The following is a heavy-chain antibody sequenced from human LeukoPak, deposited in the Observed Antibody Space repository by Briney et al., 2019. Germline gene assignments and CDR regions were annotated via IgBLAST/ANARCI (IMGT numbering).Heavy chain of an antibody. J-gene: IGHJ4*02. V-gene: IGHV4-31*03. CDR1: DGSISSGGYY. Sequence: SETLSLTCTVSDGSISSGGYYWSWIRQHPGKGLEWIGYIYYSGSTYYNPSLKSRVTISVDTSKNQFSLKLSSVTAADTAVYYCAREVVGATNYWGQGTLVTVSS. CDR2: IYYSGST. CDR3: AREVVGATNY. D-gene: IGHD1-26*01.